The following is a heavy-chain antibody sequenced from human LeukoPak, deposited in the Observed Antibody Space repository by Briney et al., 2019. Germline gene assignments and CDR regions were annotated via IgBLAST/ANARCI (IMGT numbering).Heavy chain of an antibody. CDR3: ARHGYGDYNAFDI. Sequence: GGSLRLSCAASGFTFSSYAMHWVRQAPGKGLEWVAVISYDGSNKYYADSVKGRFTISRDNSKNTLYLQMNSLRAEDTAVYYCARHGYGDYNAFDIWGQGTMVTVSS. D-gene: IGHD4-17*01. CDR2: ISYDGSNK. CDR1: GFTFSSYA. V-gene: IGHV3-30*04. J-gene: IGHJ3*02.